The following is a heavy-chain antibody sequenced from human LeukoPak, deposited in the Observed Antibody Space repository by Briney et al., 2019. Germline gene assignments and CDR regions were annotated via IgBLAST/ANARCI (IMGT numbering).Heavy chain of an antibody. CDR3: ARFATYGSGTYALDY. CDR1: GFTFSSYS. CDR2: ISTSSSYI. V-gene: IGHV3-21*01. Sequence: GGSLRLSCAASGFTFSSYSMNWVRQAPGKGLEWVSSISTSSSYIYYADSVKGRFTISRDNAKNSLYLQMNSLRAEDTAVYYCARFATYGSGTYALDYWGQGTLVTVSS. D-gene: IGHD3-10*01. J-gene: IGHJ4*02.